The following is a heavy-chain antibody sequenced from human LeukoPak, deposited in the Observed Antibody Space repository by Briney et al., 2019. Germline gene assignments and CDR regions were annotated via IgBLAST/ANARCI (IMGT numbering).Heavy chain of an antibody. CDR2: IYSGGST. V-gene: IGHV3-53*01. J-gene: IGHJ6*02. CDR1: GFTVSSNY. Sequence: GESLRLSCAASGFTVSSNYMSWVRQAPGKGLEWVSVIYSGGSTYYADSVKGRFTISRDNSKNTPYLQMNSLRAEDTAVYYCARDRSYYGMDVWGQGTTVTVSS. CDR3: ARDRSYYGMDV.